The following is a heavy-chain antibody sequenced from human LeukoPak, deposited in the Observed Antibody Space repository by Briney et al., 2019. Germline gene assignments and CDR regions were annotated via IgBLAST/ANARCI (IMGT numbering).Heavy chain of an antibody. CDR3: ARDKGYGSGSPNVFDI. CDR1: GGSFSGYY. Sequence: SETLSLTCAVYGGSFSGYYWSWIRQPPGKGLEWIGEINHSGSTNYNPSLKSRVTISVDTSKNQFSLKLSSVTAADTAVYYCARDKGYGSGSPNVFDIWGQGTMVTVSS. J-gene: IGHJ3*02. V-gene: IGHV4-34*01. D-gene: IGHD3-10*01. CDR2: INHSGST.